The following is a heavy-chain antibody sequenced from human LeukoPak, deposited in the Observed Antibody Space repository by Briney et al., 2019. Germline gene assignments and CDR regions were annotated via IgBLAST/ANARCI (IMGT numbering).Heavy chain of an antibody. CDR3: AKDGLDPTNYYYYYYMDV. J-gene: IGHJ6*03. CDR2: IRYDGSNK. D-gene: IGHD5-12*01. CDR1: GFTFSSYG. V-gene: IGHV3-30*02. Sequence: GGSLRLSCAASGFTFSSYGMHWVRQAPGKGLEWVAFIRYDGSNKYYADSVKGRFTISRDNSKNTLYLQMNSLRAGDTAVYYCAKDGLDPTNYYYYYYMDVWGKGTTVTVSS.